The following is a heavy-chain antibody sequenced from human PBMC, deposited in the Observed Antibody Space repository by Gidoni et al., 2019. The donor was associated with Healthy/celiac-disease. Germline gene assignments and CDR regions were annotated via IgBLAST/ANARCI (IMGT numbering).Heavy chain of an antibody. CDR3: ATAVLHGSGSYFNSLTSYFDY. Sequence: QVQLVLSGAGVKKPGASVKVSCKVSGYTLPALSMPWVRQAPGKGLEWMGGFDPEDGETIYAQKFQGRVTMTEDTSTDTAYMELSSLRSEDTAVYYCATAVLHGSGSYFNSLTSYFDYWGQGTLVTVSS. J-gene: IGHJ4*02. CDR2: FDPEDGET. V-gene: IGHV1-24*01. D-gene: IGHD3-10*01. CDR1: GYTLPALS.